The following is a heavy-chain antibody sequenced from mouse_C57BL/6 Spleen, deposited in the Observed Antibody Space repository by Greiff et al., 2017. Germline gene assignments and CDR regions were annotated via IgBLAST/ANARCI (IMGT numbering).Heavy chain of an antibody. Sequence: EVQLVESGGGLVQPGGSLKLSCAASGFTFSDYYMYWVRQTPEKRLEWVAYISNGGGSTYSPDTVKGRFTIPRDNAKSSPYLQMSILRSEDTAMYYCARHFRGPWDYWGQGTSVTVSS. V-gene: IGHV5-12*01. CDR3: ARHFRGPWDY. CDR1: GFTFSDYY. J-gene: IGHJ4*01. CDR2: ISNGGGST.